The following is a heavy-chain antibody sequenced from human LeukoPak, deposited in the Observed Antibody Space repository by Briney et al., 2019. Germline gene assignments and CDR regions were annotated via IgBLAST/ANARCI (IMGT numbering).Heavy chain of an antibody. CDR1: GFTFSSCD. V-gene: IGHV3-48*02. D-gene: IGHD3-22*01. CDR2: ITGSSSTI. CDR3: ARDAYDTSAYYYFDY. Sequence: GGSPRLSCAASGFTFSSCDMNWVRQAPGKGLEWVSYITGSSSTIYYADSVKGRFTISRDNAKNSLYLQMNSLRDEDTAVYYCARDAYDTSAYYYFDYWGQGTLVTVSS. J-gene: IGHJ4*02.